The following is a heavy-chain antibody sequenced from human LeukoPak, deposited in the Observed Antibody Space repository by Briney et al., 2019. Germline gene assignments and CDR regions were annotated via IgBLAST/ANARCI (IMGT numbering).Heavy chain of an antibody. D-gene: IGHD3-10*01. J-gene: IGHJ3*02. CDR1: GFTFSSYS. V-gene: IGHV3-21*01. CDR3: ARDRGTSDAFDI. Sequence: TGGSLRLSCAASGFTFSSYSMNWVRQAPGKGLEWVSSISSSSSYIYYADSVKGRFTISRDNAKNSLYLQMNSLRAEDTAVYYCARDRGTSDAFDIWGQGTMVTVSS. CDR2: ISSSSSYI.